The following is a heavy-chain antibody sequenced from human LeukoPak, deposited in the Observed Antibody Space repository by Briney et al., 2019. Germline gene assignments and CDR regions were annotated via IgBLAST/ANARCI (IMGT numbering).Heavy chain of an antibody. J-gene: IGHJ6*03. CDR3: AKPLYSGSYHIYYYYYMDV. CDR2: ISYDGSNK. CDR1: GFTFSSYA. V-gene: IGHV3-30-3*02. D-gene: IGHD1-26*01. Sequence: GRSLRLSCAASGFTFSSYAMHWVRQAPGKGLEWVAVISYDGSNKYYADSVKGRFTISRDNSKNTLYLQMNSLRAEDTAVYYCAKPLYSGSYHIYYYYYMDVWGKGTTVTVSS.